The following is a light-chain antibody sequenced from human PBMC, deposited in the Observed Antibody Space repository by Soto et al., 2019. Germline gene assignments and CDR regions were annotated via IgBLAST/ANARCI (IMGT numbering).Light chain of an antibody. CDR2: GAS. V-gene: IGKV3-15*01. CDR1: QSVNSN. CDR3: QHYDEWPPV. J-gene: IGKJ1*01. Sequence: EIVMTQSPATVSLSPGEGATLSCRASQSVNSNLAWYQQKPGQAPRLLIHGASTRATDIPARFSGSGSGTEFTLTISSLQSEDFAVYFCQHYDEWPPVFGQGTRVEIK.